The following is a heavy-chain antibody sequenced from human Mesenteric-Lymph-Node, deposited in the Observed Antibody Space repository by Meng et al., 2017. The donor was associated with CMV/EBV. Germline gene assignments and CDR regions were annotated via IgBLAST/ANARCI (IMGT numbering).Heavy chain of an antibody. CDR2: TRYDGLNE. D-gene: IGHD2-15*01. J-gene: IGHJ6*02. Sequence: GGSLRLSCAASGFTFSIYGMHWVRQAPGKGLEWVAFTRYDGLNEDHTDSVKGRFTISKDFSKNTLYLQMNSLRVEDTAVYYCAKDRGSGGNGYGMDVWGQGTTVTVSS. CDR1: GFTFSIYG. CDR3: AKDRGSGGNGYGMDV. V-gene: IGHV3-30*02.